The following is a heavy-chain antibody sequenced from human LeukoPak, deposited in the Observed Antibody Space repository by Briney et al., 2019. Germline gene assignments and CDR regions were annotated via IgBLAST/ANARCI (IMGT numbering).Heavy chain of an antibody. V-gene: IGHV1-2*02. Sequence: ASVKVSCKASGYTFSYYGVTWVRQAPGQGLEWMGWINPNSGGTNYAQKFQGRVTMTRDTSISTAYMELSRLTSDDTAVYHCARGCQYQLLIFLYYYMDVWGKGTTVTISS. J-gene: IGHJ6*03. CDR2: INPNSGGT. CDR3: ARGCQYQLLIFLYYYMDV. D-gene: IGHD2-2*01. CDR1: GYTFSYYG.